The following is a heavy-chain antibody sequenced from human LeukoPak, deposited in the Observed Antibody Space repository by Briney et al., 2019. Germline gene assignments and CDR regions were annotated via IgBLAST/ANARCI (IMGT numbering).Heavy chain of an antibody. D-gene: IGHD3-16*01. J-gene: IGHJ4*02. CDR1: GFTVSSHD. CDR3: ARVGDEVAYTRGYLDY. V-gene: IGHV3-53*04. Sequence: PGRSLRPSCAASGFTVSSHDMSWVRQAPGKGLEWVSVIYMGGNTFYADSVKGRFTISRHTSKNTLYLQMNSLRTEDTAVYYCARVGDEVAYTRGYLDYWGQGTLVTVSS. CDR2: IYMGGNT.